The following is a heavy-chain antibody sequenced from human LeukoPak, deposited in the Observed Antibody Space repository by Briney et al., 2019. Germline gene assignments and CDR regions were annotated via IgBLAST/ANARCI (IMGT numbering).Heavy chain of an antibody. CDR3: ARGGTPYNK. CDR2: LGGSDSST. CDR1: GFTFRSYA. Sequence: PGGSLRLSCAASGFTFRSYAMSWVRQAPGKGLEWVSTLGGSDSSTYYADSVKGRFIISRDISKNTLYLQMNSLRAEDTAVYYCARGGTPYNKWGQGTLVTVSS. V-gene: IGHV3-23*01. J-gene: IGHJ4*02. D-gene: IGHD1-20*01.